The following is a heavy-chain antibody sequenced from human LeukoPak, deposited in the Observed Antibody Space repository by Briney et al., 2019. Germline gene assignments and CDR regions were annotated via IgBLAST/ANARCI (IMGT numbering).Heavy chain of an antibody. J-gene: IGHJ4*02. D-gene: IGHD5-12*01. CDR1: GGSISSSSYY. Sequence: SETLSLTCTVSGGSISSSSYYWGWIRQPPGKGLEWIGSINYSGSTYYNPSLKSRVTISVDTSKNQFSLKLSSVTAADTAVYYCARHGDIVATIPFDYWGQGTLVTVSS. V-gene: IGHV4-39*01. CDR2: INYSGST. CDR3: ARHGDIVATIPFDY.